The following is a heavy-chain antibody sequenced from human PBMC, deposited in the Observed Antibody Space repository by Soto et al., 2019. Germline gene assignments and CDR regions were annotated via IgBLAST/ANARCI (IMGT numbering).Heavy chain of an antibody. V-gene: IGHV2-5*02. CDR2: IYGDDDK. J-gene: IGHJ6*02. Sequence: QITLKESGPTLVKPTQTLTLTCTFSGFSLSTSGVGVGWIRQPPGKALEWLALIYGDDDKRYSPALKSKLTISKDSCKNQVVLTMTNMDPVDTATYYCAHTLRYFDRLSMDVWGQGTTVTVSS. D-gene: IGHD3-9*01. CDR1: GFSLSTSGVG. CDR3: AHTLRYFDRLSMDV.